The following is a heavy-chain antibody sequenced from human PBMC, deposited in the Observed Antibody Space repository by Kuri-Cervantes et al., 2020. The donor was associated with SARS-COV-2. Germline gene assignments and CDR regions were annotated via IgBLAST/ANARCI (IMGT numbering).Heavy chain of an antibody. V-gene: IGHV4-39*07. CDR2: IYYSGST. CDR1: GGSISSSSYY. D-gene: IGHD3-10*01. Sequence: SETPSLTCTVSGGSISSSSYYWGWIRQPPGKGLEWIGSIYYSGSTYYNPSLKSRVNISLDTSNNQFSLRLSSVTAADTAVYYCARDRGTWGFDYWGQGTLVTVSS. CDR3: ARDRGTWGFDY. J-gene: IGHJ4*02.